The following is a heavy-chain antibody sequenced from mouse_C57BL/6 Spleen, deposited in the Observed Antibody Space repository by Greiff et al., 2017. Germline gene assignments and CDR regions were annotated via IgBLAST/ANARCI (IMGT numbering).Heavy chain of an antibody. D-gene: IGHD2-4*01. CDR3: ARFYDYGGENAMDY. J-gene: IGHJ4*01. Sequence: VQLQQSGPELVKPGASVKISCKASGYAFSSSWMNWVKQRPGKGLEWIGRIYPGDGDTNYNGKFKGKATLTADKSSSTAYMQLSSLTSEDSAVYFCARFYDYGGENAMDYWGQGTSVTVSS. V-gene: IGHV1-82*01. CDR2: IYPGDGDT. CDR1: GYAFSSSW.